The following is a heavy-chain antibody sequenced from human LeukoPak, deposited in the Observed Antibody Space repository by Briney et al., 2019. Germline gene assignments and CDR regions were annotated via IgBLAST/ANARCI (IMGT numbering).Heavy chain of an antibody. CDR3: ARGRSTYYYDSSGLSYMDV. J-gene: IGHJ6*03. CDR2: IYYSGST. V-gene: IGHV4-59*01. Sequence: PSETLSLTCAVYGGSFSGYYWSWIRQPPGKGLEWIGYIYYSGSTNYNPSLKSRVTISVDTSKNQFSLKLSSVTAADTAVYYCARGRSTYYYDSSGLSYMDVWGKGTTVTVSS. CDR1: GGSFSGYY. D-gene: IGHD3-22*01.